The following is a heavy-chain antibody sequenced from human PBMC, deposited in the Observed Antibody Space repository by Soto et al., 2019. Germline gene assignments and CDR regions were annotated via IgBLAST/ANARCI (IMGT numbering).Heavy chain of an antibody. Sequence: QVQLVESGGGVVQPGRSLRLSCAASGFTFSSYGMHWVRQAPGKGLEWVAVIWYDGSNKYYADSVKGRFTISRDNSKNTLYLQMNSLRAEDTAVYYCARTVRTRGSSIPDYWGQGTLVTVSS. CDR1: GFTFSSYG. CDR2: IWYDGSNK. CDR3: ARTVRTRGSSIPDY. J-gene: IGHJ4*02. D-gene: IGHD6-13*01. V-gene: IGHV3-33*01.